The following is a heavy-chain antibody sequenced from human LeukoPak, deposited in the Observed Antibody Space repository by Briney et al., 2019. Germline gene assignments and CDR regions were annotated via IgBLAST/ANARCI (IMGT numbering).Heavy chain of an antibody. CDR2: IYSGGST. D-gene: IGHD1-26*01. J-gene: IGHJ4*02. V-gene: IGHV3-66*01. CDR1: GFTVSSNY. CDR3: ARDIGVGATTTFDY. Sequence: GGSLRPSCAASGFTVSSNYMSWVRQAPGKGLEWVSVIYSGGSTYYADSVKGRFTISRDNSKNTLYLQMNSLRAEDTAVYYCARDIGVGATTTFDYWGQGTLVTVSS.